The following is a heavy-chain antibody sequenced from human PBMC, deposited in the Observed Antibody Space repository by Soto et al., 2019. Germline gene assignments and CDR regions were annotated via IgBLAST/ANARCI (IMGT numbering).Heavy chain of an antibody. Sequence: QVQLVQSGAEVKKPGSSVKVSCKASGGTFSSYTISWVRQSPGQGLEWMGRIIPILGIANYAQKFQGRVTINAEKSTSTAYMELSSLRSEDTAVYYCARSGDRTTPRYHDAFDIWGQGTMVTVSS. CDR3: ARSGDRTTPRYHDAFDI. CDR2: IIPILGIA. V-gene: IGHV1-69*02. J-gene: IGHJ3*02. D-gene: IGHD2-21*01. CDR1: GGTFSSYT.